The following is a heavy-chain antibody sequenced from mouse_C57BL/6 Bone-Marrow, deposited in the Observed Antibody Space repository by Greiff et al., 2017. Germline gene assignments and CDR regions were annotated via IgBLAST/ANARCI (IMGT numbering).Heavy chain of an antibody. Sequence: QVQLQQSGAELMKPGASVKLSCKATGYTFTGYWIEWVQQSPGHGLEWIGEILPGSGSTNYNEKLKGKATFTAEKSANTAYMQLSSLTTEDSAIYNCSRLGWPSSYLDYWGQGTTLTVSS. CDR2: ILPGSGST. V-gene: IGHV1-9*01. CDR3: SRLGWPSSYLDY. D-gene: IGHD2-3*01. CDR1: GYTFTGYW. J-gene: IGHJ2*01.